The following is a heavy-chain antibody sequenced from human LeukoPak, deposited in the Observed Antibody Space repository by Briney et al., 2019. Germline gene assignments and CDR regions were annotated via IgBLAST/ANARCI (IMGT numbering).Heavy chain of an antibody. Sequence: SETLSLTCTVSGGSIGSYYWSWIRQPPGKGLEWIGYIYYSGSTNYNPSLKSRVTISVDTSKNQFSLKLSSVTAADTAVYYCARGDIVVVPAAMTLVFDPWGQGTLVTVSS. CDR2: IYYSGST. CDR3: ARGDIVVVPAAMTLVFDP. D-gene: IGHD2-2*01. CDR1: GGSIGSYY. J-gene: IGHJ5*02. V-gene: IGHV4-59*08.